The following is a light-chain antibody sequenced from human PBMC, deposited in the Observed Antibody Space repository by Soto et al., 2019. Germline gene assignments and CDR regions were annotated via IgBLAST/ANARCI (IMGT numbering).Light chain of an antibody. J-gene: IGLJ1*01. V-gene: IGLV2-8*01. CDR3: SSYGGNNHMV. Sequence: QSVLTQPPSASGSPGQSVTISCTGTSRDVGDYNYVSWYEQRPGKAPKLIISELSERPSGVPDRFSGSKSVNTASLTVSGLQAEDEGDYYCSSYGGNNHMVLGTGTKLPV. CDR2: ELS. CDR1: SRDVGDYNY.